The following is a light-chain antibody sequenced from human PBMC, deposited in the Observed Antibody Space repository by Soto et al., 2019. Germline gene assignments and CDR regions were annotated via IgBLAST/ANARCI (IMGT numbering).Light chain of an antibody. CDR2: KAS. Sequence: EIQMTQSPSTLAASVGDKVTITCRASQTIISWLAWYQQKPGRAPNLLIHKASDLETGVPPRFSGSGSGTEFTLTISSLQPDDFATYYCQQYQSYPRTFGQGTKVDIK. CDR1: QTIISW. V-gene: IGKV1-5*03. CDR3: QQYQSYPRT. J-gene: IGKJ1*01.